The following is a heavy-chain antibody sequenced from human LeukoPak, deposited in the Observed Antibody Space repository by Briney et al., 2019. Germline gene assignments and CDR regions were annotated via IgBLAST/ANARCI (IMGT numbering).Heavy chain of an antibody. J-gene: IGHJ4*02. Sequence: GGSLRLSCAASGFTFDDYAMPWVRQAPGKGLEWVSGISWNSGSIGYADSVKGRFTISRDNAKNSLYLQMNSLRAEDTAVYYCARDTRNYDILTGYSAIDYWGQGTLVTVSS. D-gene: IGHD3-9*01. CDR1: GFTFDDYA. V-gene: IGHV3-9*01. CDR3: ARDTRNYDILTGYSAIDY. CDR2: ISWNSGSI.